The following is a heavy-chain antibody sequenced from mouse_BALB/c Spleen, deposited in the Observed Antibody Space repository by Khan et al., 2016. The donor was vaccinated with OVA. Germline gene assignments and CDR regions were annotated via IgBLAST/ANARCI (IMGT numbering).Heavy chain of an antibody. J-gene: IGHJ3*01. CDR3: AREGAYYSSDGWFSY. Sequence: QVQLKQSGAELARPGASVKVSCKASGYTFTTYTMHWVKQRPGQGLEWIGYINPSNGYTNYNQKLKDKSTLTADKSSSTAYMQLSSLTSDYSAVYYCAREGAYYSSDGWFSYWGQGTLVTVSA. V-gene: IGHV1-4*01. CDR2: INPSNGYT. D-gene: IGHD2-12*01. CDR1: GYTFTTYT.